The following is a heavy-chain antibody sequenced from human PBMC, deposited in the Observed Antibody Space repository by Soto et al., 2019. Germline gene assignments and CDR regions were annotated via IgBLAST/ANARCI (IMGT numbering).Heavy chain of an antibody. CDR2: IWYDENHK. Sequence: GGSLRLSCATSGFSFKTYGMHWVRQAPGKGLEWVAVIWYDENHKYYADSVKGRFTISRDNSKNTLFLQMTSLRAEDTAVYYCARDRSGYDQTPDYWGQGTLVTVSS. CDR3: ARDRSGYDQTPDY. J-gene: IGHJ4*02. CDR1: GFSFKTYG. D-gene: IGHD5-12*01. V-gene: IGHV3-33*01.